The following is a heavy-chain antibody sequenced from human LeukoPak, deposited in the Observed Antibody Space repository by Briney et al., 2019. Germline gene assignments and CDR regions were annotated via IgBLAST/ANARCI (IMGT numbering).Heavy chain of an antibody. CDR3: AKQVGATPYFDY. J-gene: IGHJ4*02. CDR2: TYYRPKWYN. D-gene: IGHD1-26*01. Sequence: SQTLSLTCAISGDSVSSNSAAWNWIRQSPSRGLEWLGRTYYRPKWYNDYAVSVKSRITINPDTSKNQFSLQLNSVTPEDTAVYYCAKQVGATPYFDYWGQGTLVTVSS. CDR1: GDSVSSNSAA. V-gene: IGHV6-1*01.